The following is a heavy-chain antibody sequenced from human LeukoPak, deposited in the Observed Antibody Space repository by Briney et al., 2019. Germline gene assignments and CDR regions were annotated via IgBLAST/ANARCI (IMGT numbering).Heavy chain of an antibody. Sequence: GGSLRLSCAASGFTFSSYWMSWVRQAPGKGLEWVAFIRYDGSNKYYADSVKGRFTISRDNSKNTLYLQMNSLRAEDTAVYYCAKEGASLHYDSSGYYYYYYMDVWGKGTTVTISS. CDR2: IRYDGSNK. CDR1: GFTFSSYW. V-gene: IGHV3-30*02. D-gene: IGHD3-22*01. J-gene: IGHJ6*03. CDR3: AKEGASLHYDSSGYYYYYYMDV.